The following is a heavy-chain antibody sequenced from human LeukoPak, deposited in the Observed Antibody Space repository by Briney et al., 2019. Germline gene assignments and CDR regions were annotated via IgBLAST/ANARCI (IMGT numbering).Heavy chain of an antibody. CDR1: GGSISSGDYY. CDR2: IYSSGST. D-gene: IGHD1-14*01. J-gene: IGHJ4*02. CDR3: ARSKPVYFDY. V-gene: IGHV4-31*03. Sequence: SETLSLTCTVSGGSISSGDYYWNWIRQHPGKGLEWIGYIYSSGSTYYNPSLKSRVTISVDTSKNQFSLNLRSMTVADTAVYYCARSKPVYFDYWGQGTLVTVSS.